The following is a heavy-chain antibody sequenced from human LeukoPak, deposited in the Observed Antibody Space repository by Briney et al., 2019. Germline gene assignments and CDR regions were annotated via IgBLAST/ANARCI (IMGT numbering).Heavy chain of an antibody. J-gene: IGHJ5*02. CDR3: ARASHYSNYVWFDP. Sequence: SETLSLTCTVSGGSISSSSYYWGWIRQPPGKGLEWIGSIYYSGSTYYNPSLKSRVTISVDTSKNQFSLKLSSVTAADTAVYYCARASHYSNYVWFDPWGQGTLVTVSS. CDR2: IYYSGST. D-gene: IGHD4-11*01. CDR1: GGSISSSSYY. V-gene: IGHV4-39*07.